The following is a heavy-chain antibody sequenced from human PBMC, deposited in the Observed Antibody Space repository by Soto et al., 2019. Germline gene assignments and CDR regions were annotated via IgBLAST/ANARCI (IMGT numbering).Heavy chain of an antibody. Sequence: SETLSLTCPFSGCTISSYYWSWIRQPPGKGLEWIGYIYYSGSTNYNPSLKSRVTISVDTSKNQFSLKLSSVTAADTAVYYCATGGSYFDYWGQGTLVTVSS. CDR3: ATGGSYFDY. J-gene: IGHJ4*02. V-gene: IGHV4-59*01. D-gene: IGHD5-12*01. CDR2: IYYSGST. CDR1: GCTISSYY.